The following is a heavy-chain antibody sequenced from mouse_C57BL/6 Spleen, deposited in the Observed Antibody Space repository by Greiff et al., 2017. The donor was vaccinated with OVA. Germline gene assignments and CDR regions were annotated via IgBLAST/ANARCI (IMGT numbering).Heavy chain of an antibody. V-gene: IGHV1-64*01. D-gene: IGHD4-1*01. CDR1: GYTFTSYW. J-gene: IGHJ4*01. CDR2: IHPNSGST. CDR3: ARGLGQALYAMDY. Sequence: VQLQQSGAELVKPGASVKLSCKASGYTFTSYWMHWVKQRPGQGLEWIGMIHPNSGSTNYNEKFKSKATLTVDKSSSTAYMQLSSLTSEDSAVYYCARGLGQALYAMDYWGQGTSVTVSS.